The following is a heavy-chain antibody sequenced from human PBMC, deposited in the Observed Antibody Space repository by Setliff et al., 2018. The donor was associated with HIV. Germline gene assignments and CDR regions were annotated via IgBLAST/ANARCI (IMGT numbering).Heavy chain of an antibody. Sequence: ASVKVSCKASGYTFTSNHMHWGRQAPGQGLEWMGTINPSGGDTIYAPEFQGRVTMTTDTSTRTAYMELSGLTSEDTAVYYCATWGGSPDGYFYYYMDVWGKGTTVTVSS. CDR1: GYTFTSNH. J-gene: IGHJ6*03. V-gene: IGHV1-46*01. CDR2: INPSGGDT. D-gene: IGHD1-26*01. CDR3: ATWGGSPDGYFYYYMDV.